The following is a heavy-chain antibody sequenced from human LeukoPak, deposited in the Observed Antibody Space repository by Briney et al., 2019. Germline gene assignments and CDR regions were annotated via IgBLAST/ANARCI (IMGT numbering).Heavy chain of an antibody. Sequence: ASVKVSCKASGYTFTGYYMHWVRQAPGQGLEWMGWINPNSGGTNYAQKFQGRVTMTRDTSISTAYMELSRLRSDDTAAYYCARDVWYYDYVWGSYRYDAFDIWGQGTMVTVSS. D-gene: IGHD3-16*02. CDR3: ARDVWYYDYVWGSYRYDAFDI. V-gene: IGHV1-2*02. CDR1: GYTFTGYY. J-gene: IGHJ3*02. CDR2: INPNSGGT.